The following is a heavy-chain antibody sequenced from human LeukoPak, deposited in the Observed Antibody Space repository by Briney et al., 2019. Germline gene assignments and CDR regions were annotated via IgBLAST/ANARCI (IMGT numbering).Heavy chain of an antibody. J-gene: IGHJ4*02. Sequence: VASVKVSCKASGYTFTGYYMHWVRQAPGQGLEWMGWINPNSGGTNYAQKFQGRVTMTRDTSISTAYMELSRLRSDDTAVYYCARGSYYYDSSGYYQYYFDYWGQGTLVTVSS. CDR3: ARGSYYYDSSGYYQYYFDY. V-gene: IGHV1-2*02. D-gene: IGHD3-22*01. CDR1: GYTFTGYY. CDR2: INPNSGGT.